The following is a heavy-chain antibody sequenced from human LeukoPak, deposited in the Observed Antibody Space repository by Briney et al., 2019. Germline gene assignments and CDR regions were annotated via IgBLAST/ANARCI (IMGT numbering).Heavy chain of an antibody. V-gene: IGHV3-21*01. CDR3: AREDSGWYWIDY. CDR2: ISSSSSYI. D-gene: IGHD6-19*01. Sequence: PGGSLRLSCAASGFTLSSYSMNWVRQAPGKGLEWVSSISSSSSYIYYADSVKGRFTISRDNAKNSLYLQMNSLRAEDTAVYYCAREDSGWYWIDYWGQGTLVTVSS. J-gene: IGHJ4*02. CDR1: GFTLSSYS.